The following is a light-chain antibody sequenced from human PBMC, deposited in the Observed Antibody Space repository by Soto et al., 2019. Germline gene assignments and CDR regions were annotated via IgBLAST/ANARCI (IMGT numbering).Light chain of an antibody. CDR1: TSDVGGYNF. Sequence: QSALTQPASVSGSPGQSITISCTGTTSDVGGYNFVPWYQHPPGNAPKLMIYDVNDRPSGVSDRFSGSKSGDTASLSISGLDDEEEADYCCSSFTSGRTVVFGGGTKVTVL. J-gene: IGLJ2*01. CDR3: SSFTSGRTVV. V-gene: IGLV2-14*03. CDR2: DVN.